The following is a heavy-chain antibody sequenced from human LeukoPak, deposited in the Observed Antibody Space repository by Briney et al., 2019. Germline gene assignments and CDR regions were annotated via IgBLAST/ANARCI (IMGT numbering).Heavy chain of an antibody. Sequence: GRSLSLSCAASGFTPSNFAISWVRHAPGKGPEWVSTLSGSGITTYYADSVKGRFTISRDNTKNTLYLQMNSLRAEDTAVYYCAKGIYSSGWSYFDYWGHGTLVTVSS. V-gene: IGHV3-23*01. CDR1: GFTPSNFA. CDR2: LSGSGITT. D-gene: IGHD6-19*01. J-gene: IGHJ4*01. CDR3: AKGIYSSGWSYFDY.